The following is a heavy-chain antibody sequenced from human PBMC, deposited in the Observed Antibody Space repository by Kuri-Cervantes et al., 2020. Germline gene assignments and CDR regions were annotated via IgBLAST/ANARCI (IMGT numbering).Heavy chain of an antibody. CDR2: IYYSGST. J-gene: IGHJ4*02. D-gene: IGHD6-13*01. Sequence: SETLSLTCTVSGGSISSSSYYWGWIRRPPGKGLEWIGSIYYSGSTYYNPSLKSRVTISVDTSKNQFSLKLSSVTAADTAVYYCASGIAATDYWGQGTLVTVSS. CDR1: GGSISSSSYY. CDR3: ASGIAATDY. V-gene: IGHV4-39*01.